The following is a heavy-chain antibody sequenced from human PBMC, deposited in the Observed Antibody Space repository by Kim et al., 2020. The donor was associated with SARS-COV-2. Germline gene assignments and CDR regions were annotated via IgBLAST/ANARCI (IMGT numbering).Heavy chain of an antibody. D-gene: IGHD5-18*01. CDR2: FYPGDSDT. J-gene: IGHJ6*03. V-gene: IGHV5-51*01. CDR1: GYSFTNYW. Sequence: GESLKISCKSSGYSFTNYWIAWVRQMPGKGLEWMGIFYPGDSDTRYSPSFQGQVTISADKSISTAYLQLSSLKASDTAIYYCARLGGGYSYGYPYFYYYMDVWGKGTTVTVSS. CDR3: ARLGGGYSYGYPYFYYYMDV.